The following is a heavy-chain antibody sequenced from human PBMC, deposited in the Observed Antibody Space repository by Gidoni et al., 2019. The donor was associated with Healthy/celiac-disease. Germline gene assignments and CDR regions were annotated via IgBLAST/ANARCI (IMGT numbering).Heavy chain of an antibody. CDR1: GFTFRSYA. Sequence: EVQLLESGGGLVQPGGSLRLSCAASGFTFRSYAMSWGRQAPGKGLEWVSAISGSGGSTYYADSVKGRFTISRDNSKNTLYLQMNSLRAEDTAVYYCAKGVKRSGSYYPPSYYYYYGMDVWGQGTTVTVSS. D-gene: IGHD1-26*01. CDR3: AKGVKRSGSYYPPSYYYYYGMDV. J-gene: IGHJ6*02. V-gene: IGHV3-23*01. CDR2: ISGSGGST.